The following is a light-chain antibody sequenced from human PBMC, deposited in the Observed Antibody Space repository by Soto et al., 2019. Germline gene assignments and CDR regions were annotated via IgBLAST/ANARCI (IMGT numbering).Light chain of an antibody. CDR3: QQLNSYLIT. V-gene: IGKV1-9*01. CDR1: QSISSW. J-gene: IGKJ5*01. CDR2: AAS. Sequence: DIQMTQSPSTLSASVGDRFTITCRASQSISSWLAWYQQKPGKAPKLLIYAASTLHTGVPSRFSGSGSGTEFHLPISSLQPEDFATYYCQQLNSYLITFGQGTRLEIK.